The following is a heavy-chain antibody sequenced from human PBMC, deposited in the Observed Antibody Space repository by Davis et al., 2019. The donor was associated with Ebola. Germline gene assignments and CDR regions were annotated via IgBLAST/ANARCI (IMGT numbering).Heavy chain of an antibody. Sequence: GESLKISCKASGYSFSKYWIGWVRQMPGKGLDWMGIIYPDDSDTRYSPSFLGQVTISADRSFSTAYLQWSGLKASDTAMYYCARMGWDSSSSVDYWGQGTLVTVS. CDR3: ARMGWDSSSSVDY. CDR2: IYPDDSDT. CDR1: GYSFSKYW. V-gene: IGHV5-51*01. D-gene: IGHD6-6*01. J-gene: IGHJ4*02.